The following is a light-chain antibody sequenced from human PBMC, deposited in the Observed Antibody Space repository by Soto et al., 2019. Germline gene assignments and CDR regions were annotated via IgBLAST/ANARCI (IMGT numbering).Light chain of an antibody. CDR1: QSISSSY. J-gene: IGKJ1*01. V-gene: IGKV3-20*01. Sequence: EIVLTQSPGTLSLSPGERATLSCRASQSISSSYLAWYQQKPGRAPSLLIYGASSRATGIPDRFSGSGSGTDFTLTISRLEPEDFAVYYCQQYGSSLWTFGQGTKVEIK. CDR3: QQYGSSLWT. CDR2: GAS.